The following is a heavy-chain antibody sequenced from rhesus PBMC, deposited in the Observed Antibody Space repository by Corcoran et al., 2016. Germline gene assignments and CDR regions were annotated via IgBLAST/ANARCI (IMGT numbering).Heavy chain of an antibody. J-gene: IGHJ4*01. CDR1: GGSISSSY. D-gene: IGHD5-12*01. V-gene: IGHV4-169*01. Sequence: QLQLPESGPGLVQPSETLSLPCAASGGSISSSYWSWIRPAPGKGLEWIGYIFGMGSSTNYNPSLKSRVTLSVDTSKNQLSLKLSSVTAADTAGYYCARGGYSYSSDYWGQGVLVTVSS. CDR3: ARGGYSYSSDY. CDR2: IFGMGSST.